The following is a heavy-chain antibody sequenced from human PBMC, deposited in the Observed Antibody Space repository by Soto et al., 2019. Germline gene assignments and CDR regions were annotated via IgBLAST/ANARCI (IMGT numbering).Heavy chain of an antibody. V-gene: IGHV1-18*01. D-gene: IGHD4-17*01. J-gene: IGHJ4*02. CDR2: ISAYNGNT. CDR1: GYTFITNA. Sequence: GSVKVSCKTSGYTFITNAISWVRQAPGQGLEWMGWISAYNGNTNYAQKFQGRVIMTTDTSASIAYMELRSLRSDDTAVYYCARDVPRTVLGLPPLDSWGQGTLVTVSS. CDR3: ARDVPRTVLGLPPLDS.